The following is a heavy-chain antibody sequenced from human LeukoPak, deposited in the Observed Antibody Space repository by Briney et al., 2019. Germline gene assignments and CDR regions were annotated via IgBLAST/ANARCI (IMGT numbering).Heavy chain of an antibody. J-gene: IGHJ4*02. D-gene: IGHD4-11*01. Sequence: GGSLRLSCAASGFTFSSYWMSWVRQAPGKGLEWVANIKEDGSEKYYVDSVKGRFTISRDNAKNSLYLQMNSPRAEDTAVYYCTRDDFYSNYNWGQGTLVTVSS. CDR1: GFTFSSYW. CDR3: TRDDFYSNYN. CDR2: IKEDGSEK. V-gene: IGHV3-7*01.